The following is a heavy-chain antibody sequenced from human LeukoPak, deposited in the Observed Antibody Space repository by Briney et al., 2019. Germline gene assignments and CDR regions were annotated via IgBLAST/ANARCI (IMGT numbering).Heavy chain of an antibody. D-gene: IGHD1-1*01. V-gene: IGHV4-39*07. CDR3: ARELRYPDAFDI. CDR1: GGSISSSSYY. Sequence: PSETLSLTCTVSGGSISSSSYYWGWIRQPPWKGLEWIGSIYYSGSTYYNPSLKSRVTISVDRSKNQFSLKLSSVTAADTAVYYCARELRYPDAFDIWGQGTMVTVSS. CDR2: IYYSGST. J-gene: IGHJ3*02.